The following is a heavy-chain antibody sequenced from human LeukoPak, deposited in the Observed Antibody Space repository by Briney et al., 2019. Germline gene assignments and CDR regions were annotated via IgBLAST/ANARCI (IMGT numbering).Heavy chain of an antibody. CDR2: TRFDGSIK. D-gene: IGHD1-1*01. Sequence: GGSLRLSCAVSGFIFSYYGFHWVRQAPGKGLEWAAVTRFDGSIKQYADSVKGRFTISRDDSKNTLYLQMNFLKSEDTAVYYCARWGGTRQYYFDYWGQGTLVTVSS. CDR3: ARWGGTRQYYFDY. J-gene: IGHJ4*02. CDR1: GFIFSYYG. V-gene: IGHV3-33*01.